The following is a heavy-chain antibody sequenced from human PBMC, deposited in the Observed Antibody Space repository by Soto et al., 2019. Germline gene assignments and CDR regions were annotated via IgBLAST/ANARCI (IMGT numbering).Heavy chain of an antibody. CDR3: ARDGAEFGVVAATPSSYYMDV. J-gene: IGHJ6*03. V-gene: IGHV4-31*03. D-gene: IGHD2-15*01. CDR2: IYYSGST. CDR1: GGSISSGGYY. Sequence: SETLSLTCTVSGGSISSGGYYWSWIRQHPGKGLEWIGYIYYSGSTYYNPSLKSRVTISVDTSKNQFSLKLSSVTAADTAVYYCARDGAEFGVVAATPSSYYMDVWGKGTTVTVSS.